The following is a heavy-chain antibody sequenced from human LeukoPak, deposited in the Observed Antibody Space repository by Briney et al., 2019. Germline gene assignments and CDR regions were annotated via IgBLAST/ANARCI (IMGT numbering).Heavy chain of an antibody. CDR2: INPNSGGT. CDR1: GYTFTGYY. V-gene: IGHV1-2*02. Sequence: GASVKVSCKASGYTFTGYYMHWVRQAPGQGLEWMGWINPNSGGTNYAQKFQGGVTMTRDTSISTAYMELSRLRSDDTAVYYCARDIGNYDSSGYYYGHWGQGTLVTVSS. J-gene: IGHJ4*02. CDR3: ARDIGNYDSSGYYYGH. D-gene: IGHD3-22*01.